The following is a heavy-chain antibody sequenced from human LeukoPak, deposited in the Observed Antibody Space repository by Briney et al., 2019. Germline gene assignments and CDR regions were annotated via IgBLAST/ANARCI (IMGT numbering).Heavy chain of an antibody. CDR2: IWYDGSNK. D-gene: IGHD6-19*01. CDR3: ARDGSSGWYWVDY. Sequence: GRSLRLSCAASEFTFSSYGMHWVRQAPGKGLEWVAVIWYDGSNKYYADSVKGRFTISRDNSKNTLYLQMNSLRAEDTAVYYCARDGSSGWYWVDYWGQGTLVTVSS. CDR1: EFTFSSYG. J-gene: IGHJ4*02. V-gene: IGHV3-33*01.